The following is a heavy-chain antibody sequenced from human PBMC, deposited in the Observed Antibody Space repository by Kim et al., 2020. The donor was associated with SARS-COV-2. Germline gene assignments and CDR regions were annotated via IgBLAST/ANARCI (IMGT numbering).Heavy chain of an antibody. Sequence: SETLSLTCAVYGGSFSGYYWSWIRQPPGKGLEWIGEINHSGSTNYNPSLKSRVTISVDTSKNQFSLKLSSVTAADTAVYYCARGRHYYDSSGYYNHLAF. CDR2: INHSGST. V-gene: IGHV4-34*01. CDR3: ARGRHYYDSSGYYNHLAF. J-gene: IGHJ3*01. CDR1: GGSFSGYY. D-gene: IGHD3-22*01.